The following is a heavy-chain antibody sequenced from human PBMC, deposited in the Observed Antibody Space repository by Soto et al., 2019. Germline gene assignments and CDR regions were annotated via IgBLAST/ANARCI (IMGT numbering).Heavy chain of an antibody. Sequence: QITLKESGPTLVKPTQTLTLTCTFSGFSLSTSGVGVGWIRQPPGKALEWLALIYWDDEKRYNVSLKSRLTITEDTSKNQVVLTMTNMDPVDTATYYCAHSRSLGGGVGYWGQGTLVTVSS. D-gene: IGHD3-3*01. J-gene: IGHJ4*02. CDR2: IYWDDEK. V-gene: IGHV2-5*02. CDR1: GFSLSTSGVG. CDR3: AHSRSLGGGVGY.